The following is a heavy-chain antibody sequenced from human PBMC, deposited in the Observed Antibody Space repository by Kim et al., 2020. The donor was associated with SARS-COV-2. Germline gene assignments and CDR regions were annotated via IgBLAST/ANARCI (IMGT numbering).Heavy chain of an antibody. CDR3: ARGHPNGDLAGAFDI. V-gene: IGHV1-69*06. CDR1: GGTFSSYA. Sequence: SVKVSCKASGGTFSSYAISWVRQAPGQGLEWMGGIIPIFGTANYAQKFQGRVTITADKSTSTAYMELSSLRSEDTAVYYCARGHPNGDLAGAFDIWGQGTMVTVSS. J-gene: IGHJ3*02. CDR2: IIPIFGTA. D-gene: IGHD4-17*01.